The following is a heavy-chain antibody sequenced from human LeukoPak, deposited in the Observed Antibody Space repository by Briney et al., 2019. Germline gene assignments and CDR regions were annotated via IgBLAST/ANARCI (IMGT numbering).Heavy chain of an antibody. CDR2: TYYRSKWYN. V-gene: IGHV6-1*01. D-gene: IGHD2-2*01. CDR3: ARGPTATGFDI. Sequence: PSQTLSLTCAISGDSVSSNSVAWNWIRQSPSRGLEWLGRTYYRSKWYNDYAVSVKSRITINPETSKNQFSLQLNSVTPEDTALYYCARGPTATGFDIWDQGTMVTVSS. CDR1: GDSVSSNSVA. J-gene: IGHJ3*02.